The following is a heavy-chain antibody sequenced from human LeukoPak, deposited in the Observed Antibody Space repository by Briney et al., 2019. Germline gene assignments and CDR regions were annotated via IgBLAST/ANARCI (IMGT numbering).Heavy chain of an antibody. J-gene: IGHJ5*02. CDR1: GGSISSYY. CDR2: IYTSGST. Sequence: SETLSLTCTVSGGSISSYYWSWIRQPAGKGLEWIGRIYTSGSTNYNPSLKSRVTMSVDTSKNQFSLKLSSVTAADTAVYYCARHEDRITIFGVVTPGGWFDPWGQGTLVTVSS. D-gene: IGHD3-3*01. CDR3: ARHEDRITIFGVVTPGGWFDP. V-gene: IGHV4-4*07.